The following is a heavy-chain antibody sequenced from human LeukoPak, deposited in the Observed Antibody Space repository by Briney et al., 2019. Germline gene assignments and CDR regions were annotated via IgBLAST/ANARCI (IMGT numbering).Heavy chain of an antibody. V-gene: IGHV1-8*01. CDR3: ARVIEYYDILTGPYYYYGMDV. J-gene: IGHJ6*02. CDR2: MNPNSGNT. CDR1: GYTFTSYD. D-gene: IGHD3-9*01. Sequence: ASVKVSCKASGYTFTSYDINWVRQATGQGLEWMGWMNPNSGNTGYAQKFQGRVTMTRNTSISTAYMELSSLRSEDTAVHYCARVIEYYDILTGPYYYYGMDVWGQGTTVTVSS.